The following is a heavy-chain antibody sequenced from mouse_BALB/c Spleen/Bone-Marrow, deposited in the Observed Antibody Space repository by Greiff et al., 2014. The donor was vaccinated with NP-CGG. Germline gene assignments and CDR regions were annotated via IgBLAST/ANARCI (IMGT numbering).Heavy chain of an antibody. V-gene: IGHV1-80*01. CDR3: ARQYGNYFDY. CDR1: GYAFSSYW. J-gene: IGHJ2*01. CDR2: IYPGDGDT. Sequence: VQLQQSGAELVRPGSSVKISCKASGYAFSSYWMNWVKQRPRQGLEWIGQIYPGDGDTNYNGKFKGKATLTADKSSSTAYMQLSSLTSEDSAVYFCARQYGNYFDYWGQGTTLTVSS. D-gene: IGHD2-10*02.